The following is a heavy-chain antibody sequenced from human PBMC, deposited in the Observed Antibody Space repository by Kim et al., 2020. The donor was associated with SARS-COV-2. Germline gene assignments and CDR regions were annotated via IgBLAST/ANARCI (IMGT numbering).Heavy chain of an antibody. Sequence: GRFTISRDNSKNTLYLQMNSLRAEDTAVYYCARAGTVVPAAIPYYYYGMDVWGQGTTVTVSS. CDR3: ARAGTVVPAAIPYYYYGMDV. D-gene: IGHD2-2*01. J-gene: IGHJ6*02. V-gene: IGHV3-30*01.